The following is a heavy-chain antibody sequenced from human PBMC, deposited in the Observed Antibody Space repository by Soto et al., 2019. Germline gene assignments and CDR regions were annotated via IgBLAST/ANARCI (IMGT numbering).Heavy chain of an antibody. CDR2: IMPIFATP. D-gene: IGHD3-3*02. CDR1: GGTFSTSA. J-gene: IGHJ6*02. V-gene: IGHV1-69*12. CDR3: ARDKDRQQLGGNYYYILDV. Sequence: QVQLMQSGAAVKKPGSSLKVSCKASGGTFSTSAISWVRQAPGEGLEWVGGIMPIFATPDYAQKFQGRVTISADESTATAYLELTSLTTDDTAVYSCARDKDRQQLGGNYYYILDVWGQGTAITVSS.